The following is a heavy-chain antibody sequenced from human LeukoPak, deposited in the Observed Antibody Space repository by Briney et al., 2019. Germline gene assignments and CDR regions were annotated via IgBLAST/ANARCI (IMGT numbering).Heavy chain of an antibody. V-gene: IGHV3-7*01. CDR1: GFTFSSYW. J-gene: IGHJ4*02. D-gene: IGHD2-2*01. Sequence: GGSLRLSCAASGFTFSSYWMSWVRQAPGKGLEWVADIKQDGSEKYYVDSVKGRFTISRDNAKNSLYLQMNSLRAEDTAVYYCARDRYCSSTSCYYFDYWGQGTLVTVSS. CDR2: IKQDGSEK. CDR3: ARDRYCSSTSCYYFDY.